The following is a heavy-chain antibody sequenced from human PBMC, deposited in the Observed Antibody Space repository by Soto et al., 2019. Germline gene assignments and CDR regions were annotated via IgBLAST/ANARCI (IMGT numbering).Heavy chain of an antibody. V-gene: IGHV4-39*01. Sequence: PSETLSLTCPVSGDSIGSGTYYWGWIRQPPEKGLEWVGSIYYSGTTYYKPSLKSRVTISADTPKNQFSLKLTSVTAADTAIYYCARLHSSVPRGYFDHWGKGIPVTVSS. CDR1: GDSIGSGTYY. CDR3: ARLHSSVPRGYFDH. CDR2: IYYSGTT. J-gene: IGHJ4*02. D-gene: IGHD4-4*01.